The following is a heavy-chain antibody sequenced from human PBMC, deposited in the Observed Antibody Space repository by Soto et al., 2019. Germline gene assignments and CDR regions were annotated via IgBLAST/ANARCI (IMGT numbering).Heavy chain of an antibody. V-gene: IGHV4-30-4*01. Sequence: QVQLQESGPGLVKLSQTLSLTCTVSGGSISSGDYYWSWIRQPPGKGLEWIGYIYYSGSTYYNPSLKSRVTISVDTSKNQFSLKLSSVTAADTAVYYCARDGVVVAATPPYYYYGMDVWGQGTTVTVSS. CDR3: ARDGVVVAATPPYYYYGMDV. CDR1: GGSISSGDYY. CDR2: IYYSGST. D-gene: IGHD2-15*01. J-gene: IGHJ6*02.